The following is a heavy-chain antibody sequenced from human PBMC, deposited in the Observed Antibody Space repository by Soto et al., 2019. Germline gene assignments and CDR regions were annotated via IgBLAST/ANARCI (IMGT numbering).Heavy chain of an antibody. D-gene: IGHD3-3*01. CDR1: GFTFGDYA. J-gene: IGHJ6*02. Sequence: PVGSLRLSCTASGFTFGDYAMSWVRQAPGKGLEWVGFIRSKAYGGTTEYAASVKGRFTISRDDSKSIAYLQMNSLKTEDTAVYYCTRGGYDFWSGYYVYYYYYGMDVWGQGTTVTV. CDR3: TRGGYDFWSGYYVYYYYYGMDV. CDR2: IRSKAYGGTT. V-gene: IGHV3-49*04.